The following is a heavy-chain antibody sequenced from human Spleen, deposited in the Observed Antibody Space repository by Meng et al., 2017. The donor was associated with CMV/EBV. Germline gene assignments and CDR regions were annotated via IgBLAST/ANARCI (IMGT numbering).Heavy chain of an antibody. CDR1: GGTFNNYA. V-gene: IGHV1-69*01. CDR2: IIPIIGIV. D-gene: IGHD3-10*01. J-gene: IGHJ5*02. Sequence: CKASGGTFNNYAINWVRQAPGQGLEWLGGIIPIIGIVNYAQRFQGRVTITADESTSTAYMELSSLRSDDTAVYYCAKSGASRADWFDPWGQGTLVTVSS. CDR3: AKSGASRADWFDP.